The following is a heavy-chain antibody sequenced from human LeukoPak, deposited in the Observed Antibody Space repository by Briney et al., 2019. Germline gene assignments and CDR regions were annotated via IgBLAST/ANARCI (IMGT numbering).Heavy chain of an antibody. Sequence: GGSLRLSCAASGFTFDDYTMHWVRQAPGKGLEWVSLISWHGSTTKYADSVKGRFTISRDNSKNTLYLQMNSLRGEDTALYYCARASGPFDYWGQGTLVTVSS. D-gene: IGHD3-10*01. J-gene: IGHJ4*02. CDR2: ISWHGSTT. CDR1: GFTFDDYT. V-gene: IGHV3-43*01. CDR3: ARASGPFDY.